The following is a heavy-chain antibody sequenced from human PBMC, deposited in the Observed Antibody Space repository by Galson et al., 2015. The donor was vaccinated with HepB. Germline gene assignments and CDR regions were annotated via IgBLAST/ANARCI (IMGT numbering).Heavy chain of an antibody. CDR2: ISYDGSNK. CDR1: GFTFSSYG. J-gene: IGHJ4*02. D-gene: IGHD2-15*01. Sequence: SLRLSCAASGFTFSSYGMHWVRQAPGKGLEWVAVISYDGSNKYYADSVKGRFTISRDNSKNTLYLQMNSLRAEDTAVYYCAKDRVWDCSGGSCYFDYWGQGTLVTVSS. V-gene: IGHV3-30*18. CDR3: AKDRVWDCSGGSCYFDY.